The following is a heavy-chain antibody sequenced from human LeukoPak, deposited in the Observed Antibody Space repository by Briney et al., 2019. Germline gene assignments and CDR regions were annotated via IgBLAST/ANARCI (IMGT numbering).Heavy chain of an antibody. CDR1: GFTFSSYW. CDR2: INTDGSST. CDR3: AKGGGISLTIVGATPNDY. V-gene: IGHV3-74*01. J-gene: IGHJ4*02. Sequence: GGSLRLSCAASGFTFSSYWMHWVRQAPGKGLVWVSRINTDGSSTSYADSVKGRFTISRDNAKNTLYLQMNSLRAEDTAVYYCAKGGGISLTIVGATPNDYWGQGTLVTVSS. D-gene: IGHD1-26*01.